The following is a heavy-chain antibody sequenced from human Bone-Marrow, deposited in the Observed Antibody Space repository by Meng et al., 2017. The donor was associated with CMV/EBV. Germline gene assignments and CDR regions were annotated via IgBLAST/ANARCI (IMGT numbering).Heavy chain of an antibody. J-gene: IGHJ6*02. CDR1: EYTFTGYY. CDR3: ARERFLVPAASPDYYYGMDV. Sequence: ASVKVSCKASEYTFTGYYIHWVRQAPGQGLEWMGWIDPNGGGTNYAQKFQDRVTMTSDTSIRTAYMELSRLRSDDTALYYCARERFLVPAASPDYYYGMDVWGQGTTVTVSS. D-gene: IGHD2-2*01. V-gene: IGHV1-2*02. CDR2: IDPNGGGT.